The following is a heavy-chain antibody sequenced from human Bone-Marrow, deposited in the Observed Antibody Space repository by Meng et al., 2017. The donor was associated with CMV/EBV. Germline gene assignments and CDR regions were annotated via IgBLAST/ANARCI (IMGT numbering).Heavy chain of an antibody. CDR1: GFTFSSHW. J-gene: IGHJ6*02. D-gene: IGHD2-15*01. V-gene: IGHV3-7*01. CDR2: INQDGSAQ. Sequence: GESLKISCAASGFTFSSHWMSWVRQAPGKGLEWVANINQDGSAQYYVDSVKGRLTISRDNAKNSLYLQMNSLRAEDTAVYYCGRVRIVYGLDVWGQGTTVTVSS. CDR3: GRVRIVYGLDV.